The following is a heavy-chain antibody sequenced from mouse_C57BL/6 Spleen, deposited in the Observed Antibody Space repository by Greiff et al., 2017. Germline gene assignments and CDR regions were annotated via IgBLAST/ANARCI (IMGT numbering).Heavy chain of an antibody. V-gene: IGHV1-82*01. CDR3: AKRAETGGYFDY. Sequence: QVQLQQSGPELVKPGASVKISCKASGYAFSSSWMNWVKPRPGQGLEWIGRIYPGDGDTNYNGKFKGKATLTADKSSSTAYMQLSSLTSEDSAVYFCAKRAETGGYFDYWGQGTTLTVSS. J-gene: IGHJ2*01. CDR2: IYPGDGDT. CDR1: GYAFSSSW.